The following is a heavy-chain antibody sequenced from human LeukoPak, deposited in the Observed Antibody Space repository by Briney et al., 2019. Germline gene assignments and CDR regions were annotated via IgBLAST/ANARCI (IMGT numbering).Heavy chain of an antibody. CDR2: VDHTGST. CDR1: DDSITMYY. Sequence: SETLSLTCSVSDDSITMYYWTWIRQPPGKGLEWIGYVDHTGSTNFNPSLNGRVSISRDTTKNLFSLKLSSVTAADTAVYYCARTTEGGYTYDYFYYYYMDVWGKGTTVTISS. V-gene: IGHV4-59*01. D-gene: IGHD5-18*01. J-gene: IGHJ6*03. CDR3: ARTTEGGYTYDYFYYYYMDV.